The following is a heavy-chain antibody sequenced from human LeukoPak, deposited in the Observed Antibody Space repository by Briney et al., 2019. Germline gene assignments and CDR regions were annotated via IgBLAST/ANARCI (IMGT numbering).Heavy chain of an antibody. D-gene: IGHD6-13*01. Sequence: GGSLRLSCAASGFTFSSYGMSWVRQAPGKGLEWVSAISGSGGSTYYADSVKGRFTISRDNSKNTLYLQMNSLRAEDTAVYYCARGHSRSYYMDVWGKGTTVTVSS. CDR3: ARGHSRSYYMDV. CDR2: ISGSGGST. J-gene: IGHJ6*03. V-gene: IGHV3-23*01. CDR1: GFTFSSYG.